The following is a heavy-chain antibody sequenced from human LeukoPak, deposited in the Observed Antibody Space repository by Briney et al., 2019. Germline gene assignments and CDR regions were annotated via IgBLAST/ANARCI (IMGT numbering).Heavy chain of an antibody. D-gene: IGHD6-6*01. J-gene: IGHJ4*02. CDR3: VGTIASRGSEY. V-gene: IGHV3-74*01. CDR2: LPPDELGI. CDR1: GFTFTNYW. Sequence: GGSLRLSCAASGFTFTNYWMHWVRQAPGMGLVWVPRLPPDELGIIYADSVKGRFTVSRDNAKNTVYLQMNNLRVDDTAMYYCVGTIASRGSEYWGQGALVTVSS.